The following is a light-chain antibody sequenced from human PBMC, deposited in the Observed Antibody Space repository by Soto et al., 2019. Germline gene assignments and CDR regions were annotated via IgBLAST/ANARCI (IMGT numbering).Light chain of an antibody. J-gene: IGKJ3*01. CDR1: QGISNY. CDR2: AAS. V-gene: IGKV1-27*01. CDR3: QKYNSAPWT. Sequence: DIQMTQSPSSLSASVGERVNITCRASQGISNYLAWYQQKPGNVPKLLIYAASTLQSGVPSRFSGSGSGTDFTLTISSLEPEDFAIYYCQKYNSAPWTFGPGTKVDIK.